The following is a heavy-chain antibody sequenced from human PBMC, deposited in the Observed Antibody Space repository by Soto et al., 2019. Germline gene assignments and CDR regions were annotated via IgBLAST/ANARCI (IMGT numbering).Heavy chain of an antibody. Sequence: PGGSLRLSCAAFGFTFSSYAMSLVRQAPGKGLEWVSAISGSGGSTYYADSVKGRFTISRDNSKNTLYLQMNSLRAEDTAVYYCAKSRRIVVVITMYYFDYWGQGTLVTVSS. J-gene: IGHJ4*02. CDR2: ISGSGGST. D-gene: IGHD3-22*01. CDR1: GFTFSSYA. CDR3: AKSRRIVVVITMYYFDY. V-gene: IGHV3-23*01.